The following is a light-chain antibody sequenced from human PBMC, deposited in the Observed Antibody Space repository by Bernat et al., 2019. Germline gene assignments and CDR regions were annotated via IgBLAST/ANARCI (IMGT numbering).Light chain of an antibody. CDR1: KLGNNF. Sequence: SSELTQPPSVSVSPGQIARITCSGEKLGNNFTCWYQQKSGQSPVVLIYRDNIRPSGISERFSASHSGNTATLTITGTQPTDEADYYCQAWDSSAGFFGGGTKLTVL. J-gene: IGLJ2*01. CDR3: QAWDSSAGF. V-gene: IGLV3-1*01. CDR2: RDN.